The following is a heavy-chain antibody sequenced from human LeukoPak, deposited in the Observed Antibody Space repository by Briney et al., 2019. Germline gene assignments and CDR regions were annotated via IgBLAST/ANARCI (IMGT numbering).Heavy chain of an antibody. CDR2: ISPNSGGT. D-gene: IGHD2-2*01. J-gene: IGHJ6*02. Sequence: GASVKVSCKASGYTFTGYYMHWVRQAPGQGLEWMGWISPNSGGTNYAQKFQGRVTMTRDTSISTAYMELSRLRSDDTAVYYCASVIVVVPAANYYGMDVWGQGTTVTVSS. CDR1: GYTFTGYY. CDR3: ASVIVVVPAANYYGMDV. V-gene: IGHV1-2*02.